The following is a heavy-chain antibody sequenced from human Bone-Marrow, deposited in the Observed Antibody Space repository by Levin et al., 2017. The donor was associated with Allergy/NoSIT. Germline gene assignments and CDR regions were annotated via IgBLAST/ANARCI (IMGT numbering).Heavy chain of an antibody. CDR3: ATTRGGY. CDR1: GFNFIDTW. Sequence: SCAASGFNFIDTWMSWVRQVPGKGLEWVGRIKSRPENGTADYGASVKGRFTISRDDSKKTLNLQMNSLKVEDTGIYYCATTRGGYWGQGTVVTVSS. D-gene: IGHD3-10*01. J-gene: IGHJ4*02. CDR2: IKSRPENGTA. V-gene: IGHV3-15*01.